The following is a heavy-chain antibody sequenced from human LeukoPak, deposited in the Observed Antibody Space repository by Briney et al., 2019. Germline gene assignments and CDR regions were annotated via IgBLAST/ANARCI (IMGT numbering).Heavy chain of an antibody. Sequence: EPSETLSLTCTVSGGSISSYYWSWIRQPPGKGLEWIGYIYYSGGTNYNPSLKSRVTISVDTSKNQFSLKLSSVTAADTAVYYCARGGGGQQLVYDYWGQGTLVTVSS. CDR3: ARGGGGQQLVYDY. CDR1: GGSISSYY. CDR2: IYYSGGT. J-gene: IGHJ4*02. V-gene: IGHV4-59*01. D-gene: IGHD6-13*01.